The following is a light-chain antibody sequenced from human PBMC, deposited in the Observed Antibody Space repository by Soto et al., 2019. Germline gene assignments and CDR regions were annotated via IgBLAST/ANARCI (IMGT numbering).Light chain of an antibody. CDR2: GAS. CDR3: QQYGSSPRT. Sequence: EIVLTQSPGTLSLSPGERATVSCRASQSVSSSYLAWYQQKPGQAPRLLIYGASSRATGIPDRFSGSGSGTDFTLSISRLEPEDLAVYYCQQYGSSPRTFGGGTKVEIK. J-gene: IGKJ4*01. V-gene: IGKV3-20*01. CDR1: QSVSSSY.